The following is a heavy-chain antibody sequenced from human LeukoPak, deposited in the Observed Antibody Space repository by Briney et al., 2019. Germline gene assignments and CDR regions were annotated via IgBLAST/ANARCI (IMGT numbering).Heavy chain of an antibody. D-gene: IGHD2-2*01. Sequence: ASVKVSCKASGYTFTSYGISWVRQAPGQGLEWMGWISAYNGNTNYAQKLQGRVTMTTDTSTSTAYMELRSLRSDDTAVYYCARAVVPAVIWDKWWFDPWGQGTLVTVST. CDR2: ISAYNGNT. CDR1: GYTFTSYG. J-gene: IGHJ5*02. CDR3: ARAVVPAVIWDKWWFDP. V-gene: IGHV1-18*01.